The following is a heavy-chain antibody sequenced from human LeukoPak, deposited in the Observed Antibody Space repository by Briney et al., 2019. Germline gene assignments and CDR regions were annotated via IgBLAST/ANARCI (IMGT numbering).Heavy chain of an antibody. Sequence: ASVKVSCKASGYTFTSYDMNWVRQATGQGLDWMGWMNPNRGNTGYVQKFQGGVTMTRKTSISAAYMEVSGLGYEGTAVCLLVRSSRHYYFWSGPDYYYYMDVWGKGTTVTVSS. D-gene: IGHD3-3*01. CDR1: GYTFTSYD. J-gene: IGHJ6*03. CDR3: VRSSRHYYFWSGPDYYYYMDV. V-gene: IGHV1-8*01. CDR2: MNPNRGNT.